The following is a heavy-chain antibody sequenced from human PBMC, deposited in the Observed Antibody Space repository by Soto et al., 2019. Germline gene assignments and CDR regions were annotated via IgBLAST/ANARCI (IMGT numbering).Heavy chain of an antibody. Sequence: GASVKVSCKASGYTFTGYYMHWVRQAPGQGLEWMGWINPNSGGTNYAQKFQGWVTMTRDTPISTAYMELSRLRSDDTAVYYCARADYYDSSGYYSTPGDYWGQGTLVTVSS. J-gene: IGHJ4*02. V-gene: IGHV1-2*04. CDR3: ARADYYDSSGYYSTPGDY. CDR2: INPNSGGT. CDR1: GYTFTGYY. D-gene: IGHD3-22*01.